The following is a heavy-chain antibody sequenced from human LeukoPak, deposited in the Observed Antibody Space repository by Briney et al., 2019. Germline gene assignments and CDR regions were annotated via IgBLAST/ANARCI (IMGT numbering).Heavy chain of an antibody. Sequence: ASVKVSCKASGGTFSSYAISWVRQAPGQGLEWMGGIIPIFGTANYAQKFQGRVTITADESTSTAYMELSSLRSEDTAVYYCVREVRGCFDYWGQGTLVTVSS. CDR2: IIPIFGTA. CDR1: GGTFSSYA. D-gene: IGHD3-10*01. CDR3: VREVRGCFDY. V-gene: IGHV1-69*13. J-gene: IGHJ4*02.